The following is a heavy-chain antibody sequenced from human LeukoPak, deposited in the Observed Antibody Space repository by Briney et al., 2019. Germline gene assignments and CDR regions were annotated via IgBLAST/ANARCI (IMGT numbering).Heavy chain of an antibody. V-gene: IGHV4-59*01. CDR1: GGSISSYY. D-gene: IGHD6-19*01. Sequence: SETLSLTCTVSGGSISSYYWSWIRQPPGKGLEWIGYIYYSGSTNYNPSLKSRVTISVDTSKNQFSLKLSSVTAADTAVYYCARGFASSGWGFDYWGQGTLVTVSS. CDR3: ARGFASSGWGFDY. J-gene: IGHJ4*02. CDR2: IYYSGST.